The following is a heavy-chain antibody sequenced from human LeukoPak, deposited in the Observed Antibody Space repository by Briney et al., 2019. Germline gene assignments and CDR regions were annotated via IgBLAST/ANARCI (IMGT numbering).Heavy chain of an antibody. Sequence: GGSLRLSCAASGFTFSSYEMNWVRQAPGKGLEWVSYISSSGSTIYYADSVKGRFTISRDNAKNSLYLQMNSLRAEDTAVYYCARHVVAVGFDYWGQGTLVTVSS. D-gene: IGHD3-22*01. J-gene: IGHJ4*02. CDR3: ARHVVAVGFDY. CDR2: ISSSGSTI. V-gene: IGHV3-48*03. CDR1: GFTFSSYE.